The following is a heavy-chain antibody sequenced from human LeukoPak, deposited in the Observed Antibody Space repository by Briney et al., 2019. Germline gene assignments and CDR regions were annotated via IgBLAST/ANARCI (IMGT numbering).Heavy chain of an antibody. D-gene: IGHD2/OR15-2a*01. J-gene: IGHJ3*02. CDR1: GFTFSSYA. CDR3: ARDVPWDRPLEYPSDAFDI. Sequence: GRSLRLSCAASGFTFSSYAMHWVRQAPGKGLEWVAVISYDGSSKYYADSVKGRFTISRDNSKNTLYLQMNSLRAEDTAVYYCARDVPWDRPLEYPSDAFDIWGQGTMVTVSS. CDR2: ISYDGSSK. V-gene: IGHV3-30*14.